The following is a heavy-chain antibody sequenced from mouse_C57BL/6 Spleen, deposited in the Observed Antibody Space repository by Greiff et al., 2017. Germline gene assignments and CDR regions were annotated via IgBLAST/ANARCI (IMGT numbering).Heavy chain of an antibody. CDR1: GYSFTDYN. Sequence: VHVKQPGPELVKPGASVKISCKASGYSFTDYNMNWVKQSHGKSLEWIGVINPNYGTTSYNQKFKGKATLTVDQSSSTAYMQLNSLSSEDSAVYYCARRRPYDEEYYYAMDYWGQGTSVTVSS. CDR2: INPNYGTT. V-gene: IGHV1-39*01. D-gene: IGHD2-12*01. CDR3: ARRRPYDEEYYYAMDY. J-gene: IGHJ4*01.